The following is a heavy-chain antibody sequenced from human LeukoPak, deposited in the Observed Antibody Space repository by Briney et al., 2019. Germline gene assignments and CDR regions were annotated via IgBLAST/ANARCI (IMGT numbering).Heavy chain of an antibody. CDR1: GFTFANFA. CDR3: ARGDVYDSSGYNWFDP. V-gene: IGHV3-23*01. CDR2: ISDRGGIK. D-gene: IGHD3-22*01. Sequence: GGSLRLSCAASGFTFANFAMSWVRQAPGKGLEWVSDISDRGGIKNYADSVKGRFTISRDNSNNTLYLQMNSLRAEDTAVYFCARGDVYDSSGYNWFDPWGQGTLVIVSS. J-gene: IGHJ5*02.